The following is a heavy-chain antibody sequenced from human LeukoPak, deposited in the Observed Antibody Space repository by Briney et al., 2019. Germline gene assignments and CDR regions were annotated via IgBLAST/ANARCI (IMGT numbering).Heavy chain of an antibody. D-gene: IGHD2-2*01. J-gene: IGHJ4*02. CDR1: GGSISSSSYY. CDR3: ARGSIFDY. CDR2: IYYSGST. V-gene: IGHV4-39*01. Sequence: SETLSLTCTVSGGSISSSSYYWGWIRQPPGKGLEWIGSIYYSGSTYYNPSLKSRVTISVDTSKNQFSLKLSSVTAADTAVYYCARGSIFDYWGQGTLVTVSS.